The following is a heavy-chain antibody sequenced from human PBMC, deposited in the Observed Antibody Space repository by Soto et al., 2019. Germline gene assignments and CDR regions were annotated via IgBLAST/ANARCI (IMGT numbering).Heavy chain of an antibody. CDR2: IYYNGFT. Sequence: QLQLQESGPGLVKPSETLSLTCTVSGGSISSSRYYWGWSRQPPGKGLEWIGSIYYNGFTYYNPSLKSRVTISVDTSRNQFSRKLNSVTTADTAVYFCARKDDFWSGSGSFDPWGQGTLVTVSS. J-gene: IGHJ5*02. CDR1: GGSISSSRYY. D-gene: IGHD3-3*01. CDR3: ARKDDFWSGSGSFDP. V-gene: IGHV4-39*01.